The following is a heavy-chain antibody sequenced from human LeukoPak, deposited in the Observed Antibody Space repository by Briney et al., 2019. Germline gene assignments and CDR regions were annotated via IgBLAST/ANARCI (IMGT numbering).Heavy chain of an antibody. Sequence: SETLSLTCTVSVGSISSSSYYWGWIRQPPGKGLEWIGSIYYSGSTYYNPSLKSRVTISVDTSKNQFSLKLSSVTAADTAVYYCARRDYDSPPDYWGQGTLVTVSS. J-gene: IGHJ4*02. V-gene: IGHV4-39*01. CDR1: VGSISSSSYY. D-gene: IGHD3-22*01. CDR2: IYYSGST. CDR3: ARRDYDSPPDY.